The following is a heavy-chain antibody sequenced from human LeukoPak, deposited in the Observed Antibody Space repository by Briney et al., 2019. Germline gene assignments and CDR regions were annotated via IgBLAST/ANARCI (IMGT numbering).Heavy chain of an antibody. CDR2: IHYSGRT. CDR1: GGSISSDY. J-gene: IGHJ4*02. Sequence: SETLSLTCTVSGGSISSDYWSWIRQPPGKGLEWIGYIHYSGRTNYNPFLKSRITISVDTSKTQFSLKLSSVTAADTAVYYCATLRGSSSAVFDYWGQGTLVTVSS. V-gene: IGHV4-59*08. CDR3: ATLRGSSSAVFDY. D-gene: IGHD2-2*01.